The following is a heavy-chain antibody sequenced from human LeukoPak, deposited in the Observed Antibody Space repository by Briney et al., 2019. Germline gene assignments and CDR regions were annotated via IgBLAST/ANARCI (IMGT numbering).Heavy chain of an antibody. J-gene: IGHJ3*02. CDR2: INPNSGGT. V-gene: IGHV1-2*02. CDR1: GYTFTGYY. Sequence: GASVKVSCKASGYTFTGYYMHWVRQAPGQGLEWMGWINPNSGGTNYAQKFQGRVTITRDTSISTAYMELSRLRSDDTAVYYCARDPPRGYCSSTSCYGDAFDIWGQGTMVTVSS. CDR3: ARDPPRGYCSSTSCYGDAFDI. D-gene: IGHD2-2*01.